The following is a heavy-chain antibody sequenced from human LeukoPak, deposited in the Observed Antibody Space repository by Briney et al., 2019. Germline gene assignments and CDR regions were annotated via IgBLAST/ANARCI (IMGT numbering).Heavy chain of an antibody. Sequence: GGSLRLSCAASGFIVNTNYMTWVRQAPGRGLEWVSSIELITTYIYYADSVKGRFTISRDNAKNSPYLQMNSLRAEDTAVYYCVRGRRYSGYKYWGQGTVVTVSS. J-gene: IGHJ4*02. V-gene: IGHV3-21*01. D-gene: IGHD5-12*01. CDR1: GFIVNTNY. CDR3: VRGRRYSGYKY. CDR2: IELITTYI.